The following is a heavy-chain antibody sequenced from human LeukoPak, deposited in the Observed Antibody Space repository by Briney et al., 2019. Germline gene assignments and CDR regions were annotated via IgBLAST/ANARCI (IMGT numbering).Heavy chain of an antibody. CDR1: GYTFTGNY. CDR2: INPNSGGT. CDR3: ARAAIVVVPAATALTSYYYYGMDV. V-gene: IGHV1-2*02. D-gene: IGHD2-2*01. J-gene: IGHJ6*02. Sequence: GASVKVSCKASGYTFTGNYMHWVRQAPGQGLEWMGGINPNSGGTNYAQKFQGRVTMTRETCISTAYMELSRLRSDDTAVYYCARAAIVVVPAATALTSYYYYGMDVWGQGTTVTVSS.